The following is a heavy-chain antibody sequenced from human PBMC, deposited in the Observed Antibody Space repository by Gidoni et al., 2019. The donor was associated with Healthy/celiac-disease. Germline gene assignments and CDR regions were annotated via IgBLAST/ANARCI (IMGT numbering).Heavy chain of an antibody. CDR2: IYPSDSDT. J-gene: IGHJ4*02. CDR1: GYSFTSYW. D-gene: IGHD3-16*01. Sequence: EVQLVQSGAEVKKPGESLKISCKGSGYSFTSYWIGWVRQMLGKGLGWMGIIYPSDSDTRYSPSFQGQVTISADKSISTAYLQWSSLKASDTAMYYCARYYVGGWLLKGHYFDYWGQGTLVTVSS. V-gene: IGHV5-51*01. CDR3: ARYYVGGWLLKGHYFDY.